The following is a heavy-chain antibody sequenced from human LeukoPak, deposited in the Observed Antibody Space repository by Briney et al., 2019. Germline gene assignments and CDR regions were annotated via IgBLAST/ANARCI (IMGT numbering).Heavy chain of an antibody. CDR1: GFTFRNCG. J-gene: IGHJ4*02. CDR2: ISGSDDGT. D-gene: IGHD3-10*01. Sequence: GGSLRLSCVASGFTFRNCGMTWVRQAPGKGLEWVSTISGSDDGTYYADSVRGRFTISRDNSKNTLYLQMKALRDEDTATYYCAKRGPIYSSTPGNYFDYWGQETLVTVSS. CDR3: AKRGPIYSSTPGNYFDY. V-gene: IGHV3-23*01.